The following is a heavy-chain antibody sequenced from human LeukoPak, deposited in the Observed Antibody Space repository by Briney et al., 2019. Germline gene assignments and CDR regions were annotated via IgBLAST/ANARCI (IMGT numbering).Heavy chain of an antibody. Sequence: SETLFLTCAVYGGSFSGYYWSWIRQPPGKGLEWIGEINHSGSTNYNPSLKSRVTISVDTSKNQFSLKLSSVTAADTAVYYCARAAAAGGHYFDYWGQGTLVTVSS. CDR1: GGSFSGYY. V-gene: IGHV4-34*01. CDR3: ARAAAAGGHYFDY. D-gene: IGHD6-13*01. CDR2: INHSGST. J-gene: IGHJ4*02.